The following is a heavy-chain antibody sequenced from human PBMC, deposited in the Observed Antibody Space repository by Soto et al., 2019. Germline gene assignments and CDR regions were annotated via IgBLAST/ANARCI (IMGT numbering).Heavy chain of an antibody. V-gene: IGHV3-74*01. CDR1: GFTFSSYW. CDR2: INSDGSST. D-gene: IGHD3-16*01. CDR3: VKGGRTVLDY. Sequence: GGSLRLSCAASGFTFSSYWMHWVRQAPEKGLVWVSRINSDGSSTSYADSVKGRFTISRDNAKNTLYLQMNSLRAEDTAVYYCVKGGRTVLDYWGQGTLVTVSS. J-gene: IGHJ4*02.